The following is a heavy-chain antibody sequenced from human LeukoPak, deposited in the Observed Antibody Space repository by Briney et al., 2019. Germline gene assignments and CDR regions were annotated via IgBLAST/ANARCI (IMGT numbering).Heavy chain of an antibody. CDR1: GFTLSTYV. V-gene: IGHV3-30*01. J-gene: IGHJ4*02. CDR3: ARGDYEVY. D-gene: IGHD4-17*01. CDR2: ISYDGDNT. Sequence: PGRSLRLSCAASGFTLSTYVMHWVRQAPGKGLEWVAYISYDGDNTYYADSVKGRFTTSRDNSKNTLYLLVNSLRVEDTAVYYCARGDYEVYWGQGTLVTVSS.